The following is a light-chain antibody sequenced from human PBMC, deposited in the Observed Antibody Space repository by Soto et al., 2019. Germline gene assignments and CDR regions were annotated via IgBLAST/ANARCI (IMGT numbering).Light chain of an antibody. J-gene: IGLJ2*01. CDR2: DVR. CDR3: CLYAGRYVV. V-gene: IGLV2-11*01. CDR1: SSDVGGYNY. Sequence: QSALTQPRSVSGSPGQSVTISCTGTSSDVGGYNYVSWYQEHPGKAPKLMIYDVRKRPSGVPDRFSGSKSGNTASLTISGLQADDEADYYCCLYAGRYVVFGGGTQLTVL.